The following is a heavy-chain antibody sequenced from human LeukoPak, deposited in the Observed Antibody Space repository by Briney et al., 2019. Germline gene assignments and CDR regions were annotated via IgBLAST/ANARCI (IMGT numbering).Heavy chain of an antibody. J-gene: IGHJ4*02. Sequence: GGSLSLSCAASGFTFSSYSMNWVRQAPGKGLEWVSYISSSSSTIYYADSVKGRFTIFRDNAKNSLYLQMNSLRAEDTAVYYCARDQGGVGYWGQGTLVTVSS. CDR3: ARDQGGVGY. D-gene: IGHD3-16*01. CDR1: GFTFSSYS. CDR2: ISSSSSTI. V-gene: IGHV3-48*01.